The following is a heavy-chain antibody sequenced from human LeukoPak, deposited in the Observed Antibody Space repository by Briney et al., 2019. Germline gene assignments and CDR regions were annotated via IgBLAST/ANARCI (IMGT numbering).Heavy chain of an antibody. CDR1: GGSISSGGYY. D-gene: IGHD1-14*01. CDR3: ASGRMDWFDP. CDR2: IYYSGST. Sequence: SETLSLTCAVSGGSISSGGYYWSWIRQHPGKGLEWIGYIYYSGSTYYNPSLKSRVTISLDTSKNQFSLKLSSVTAADTAVYYCASGRMDWFDPWGQGTLVTVSS. V-gene: IGHV4-31*11. J-gene: IGHJ5*02.